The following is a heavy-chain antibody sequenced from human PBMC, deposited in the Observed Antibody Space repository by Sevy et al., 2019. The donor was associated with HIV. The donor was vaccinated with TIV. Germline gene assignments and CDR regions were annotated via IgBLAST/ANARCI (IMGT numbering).Heavy chain of an antibody. CDR2: ISSSGAYI. V-gene: IGHV3-21*01. CDR1: GFTFSTYR. CDR3: ARDGLLGGTPDAFDF. Sequence: GGSLRLSCAASGFTFSTYRMNWVRQAPGKGLEWVSSISSSGAYIHYADSVKDRFTISKDNAKNSLFLQMNSLKAEDTAVFYCARDGLLGGTPDAFDFWGRGTMVTVSS. D-gene: IGHD1-26*01. J-gene: IGHJ3*01.